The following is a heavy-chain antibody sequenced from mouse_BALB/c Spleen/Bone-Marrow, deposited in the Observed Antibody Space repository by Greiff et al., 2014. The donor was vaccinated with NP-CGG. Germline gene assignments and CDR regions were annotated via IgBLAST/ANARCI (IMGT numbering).Heavy chain of an antibody. CDR3: ARVYGSSYDPYYYAMDY. D-gene: IGHD1-1*01. Sequence: VQLQESEPGLVAPSQSLSITCTVSGFSLTSYGVYWARQPPGKGLEWLGVIWAGGSTNYNSGLMSRLSISKDNSKSQVLLKMNSLQTDDTAMYYCARVYGSSYDPYYYAMDYWGQGTSVTVSS. V-gene: IGHV2-9*02. CDR2: IWAGGST. CDR1: GFSLTSYG. J-gene: IGHJ4*01.